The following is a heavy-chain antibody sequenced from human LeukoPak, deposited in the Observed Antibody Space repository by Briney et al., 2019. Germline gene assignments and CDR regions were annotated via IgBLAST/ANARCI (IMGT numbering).Heavy chain of an antibody. J-gene: IGHJ6*02. Sequence: SETLSLTCAVYGGSFSGYYWSWIRQPAGKGLEWIGRIYTSGSTNYNPSLKSRVTMSVDTSKNQFSLKLSSVTAADTAVYYCARSLGGYYYYYGMDVWGQGTTVTVSS. CDR1: GGSFSGYY. V-gene: IGHV4-59*10. CDR2: IYTSGST. CDR3: ARSLGGYYYYYGMDV.